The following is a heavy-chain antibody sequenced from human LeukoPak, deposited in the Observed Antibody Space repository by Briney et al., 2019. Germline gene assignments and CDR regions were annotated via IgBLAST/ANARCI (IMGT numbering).Heavy chain of an antibody. D-gene: IGHD3-22*01. Sequence: SQTLSLTCAISGDSFSSNSAAWNWIRQSPSRGLEWLGRTYYRSKWYNDYAVSVKSRITINPDTSKNQFSLQLNSVTPEDTAVYYCARDRRDYYDSSGPWVKYYYGMDVWGQGTTVTVSS. V-gene: IGHV6-1*01. CDR1: GDSFSSNSAA. J-gene: IGHJ6*02. CDR3: ARDRRDYYDSSGPWVKYYYGMDV. CDR2: TYYRSKWYN.